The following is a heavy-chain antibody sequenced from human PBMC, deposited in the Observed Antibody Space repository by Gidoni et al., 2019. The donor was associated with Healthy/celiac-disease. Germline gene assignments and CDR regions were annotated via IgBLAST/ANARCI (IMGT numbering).Heavy chain of an antibody. V-gene: IGHV5-51*01. J-gene: IGHJ4*02. CDR3: ARLLNCGGDCYFWVGDY. D-gene: IGHD2-21*02. Sequence: YWIGWVRQMPGKGLEWMGIIYPGDSDTRYSPSFQGQVTISADKSISTAYLQWSSLKASDTAMYYCARLLNCGGDCYFWVGDYWGQGTLVTVSS. CDR1: YW. CDR2: IYPGDSDT.